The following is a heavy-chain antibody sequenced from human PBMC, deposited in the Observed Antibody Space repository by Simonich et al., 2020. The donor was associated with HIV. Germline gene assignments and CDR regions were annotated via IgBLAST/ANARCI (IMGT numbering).Heavy chain of an antibody. CDR1: GYTFTNYA. CDR2: NNADNNNT. CDR3: ARLGVTPYYYYPMDV. J-gene: IGHJ6*02. V-gene: IGHV1-3*01. D-gene: IGHD4-4*01. Sequence: QVQLVQSGAEVKKPGAPVKVSCKTSGYTFTNYAMHWVRQAPGQRLEWMGWNNADNNNTKYSQKFHGKVTITRYTSASTAYMELSSLRSEDTAVYYCARLGVTPYYYYPMDVWGQGTTVTVSS.